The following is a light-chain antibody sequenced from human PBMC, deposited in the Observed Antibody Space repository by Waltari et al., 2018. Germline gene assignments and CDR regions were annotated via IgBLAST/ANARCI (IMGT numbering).Light chain of an antibody. V-gene: IGKV4-1*01. CDR2: WAS. CDR1: QSVLYSSNNKNY. Sequence: DIVMTQPPDSLAVSLGERATINCKSSQSVLYSSNNKNYLAWYQQKPGQPPKLLIYWASTRESGVPDRFSGSGSGTDFTLTISSLQAEDVAVYYGQQYYSTPWTFGQGTKVEIK. J-gene: IGKJ1*01. CDR3: QQYYSTPWT.